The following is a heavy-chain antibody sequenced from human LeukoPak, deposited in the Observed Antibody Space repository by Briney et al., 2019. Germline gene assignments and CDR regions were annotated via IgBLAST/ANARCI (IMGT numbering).Heavy chain of an antibody. V-gene: IGHV4-59*10. CDR3: ASAYNFDYFDY. D-gene: IGHD1-1*01. J-gene: IGHJ4*02. CDR2: IYTSGST. CDR1: GGSFSGYY. Sequence: SETLSLTCAVYGGSFSGYYWSWIRQPAGKGLEWIGRIYTSGSTNYNPSLKSRVTMSVDTSKNQFSLKLSSVTAADTAVYYCASAYNFDYFDYWGQGTLVTVSS.